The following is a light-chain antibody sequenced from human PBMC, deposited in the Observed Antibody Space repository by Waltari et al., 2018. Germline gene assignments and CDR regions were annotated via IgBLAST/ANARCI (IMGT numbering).Light chain of an antibody. CDR2: YAS. CDR1: PSVSSY. V-gene: IGKV3-11*01. CDR3: QQRSNWPPYT. J-gene: IGKJ2*01. Sequence: EIVLTQSPATLSLSPGESATLSCRASPSVSSYLAWYQQKPGQAPRLLIYYASNRATSIPPRFSGSRSGTDFTLTISSLEPEDFAVYYCQQRSNWPPYTFGQGTKLEIK.